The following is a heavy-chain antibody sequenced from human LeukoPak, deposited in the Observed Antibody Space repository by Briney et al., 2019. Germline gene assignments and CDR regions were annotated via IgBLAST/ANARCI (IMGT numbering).Heavy chain of an antibody. V-gene: IGHV1-8*01. J-gene: IGHJ5*02. CDR3: ARGLGFGGKIDP. Sequence: GASVKVSCKASGYTFTSYDINWVRQATGQGLEWMGWMNPNSGNAGYAQKFQGRVTMARNTSISTAYMELSSLRSEDTAVYYCARGLGFGGKIDPWGQGTLVTVSS. CDR1: GYTFTSYD. D-gene: IGHD3-10*01. CDR2: MNPNSGNA.